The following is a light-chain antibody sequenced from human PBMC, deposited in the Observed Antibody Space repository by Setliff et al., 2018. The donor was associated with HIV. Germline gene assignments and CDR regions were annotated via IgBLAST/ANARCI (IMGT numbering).Light chain of an antibody. Sequence: SYELTQSPSVSVAPGKTARITCGGDNIGIKSVHWYQQKPGQAPVVVMYYDHDRPSWIPERFSGSNSGNTATLTISRVEVGDEADYYCQVWDSSSDHYVFGRGTKVTV. CDR3: QVWDSSSDHYV. CDR1: NIGIKS. J-gene: IGLJ1*01. CDR2: YDH. V-gene: IGLV3-21*04.